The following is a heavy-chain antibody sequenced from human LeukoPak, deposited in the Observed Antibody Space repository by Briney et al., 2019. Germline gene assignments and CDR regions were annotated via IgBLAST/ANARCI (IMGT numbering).Heavy chain of an antibody. V-gene: IGHV4-38-2*02. CDR2: IYHSGTT. Sequence: PSETLSLTCTVSGGSISSGYYWGWIRQPPGKGLEWIGSIYHSGTTYYNPSLKSRVTISVDTSKNQFSLKLSSVTAADTAVYYCERTYSGSYRQTYYYYYMDVWGKGTTVTVSS. CDR1: GGSISSGYY. D-gene: IGHD1-26*01. CDR3: ERTYSGSYRQTYYYYYMDV. J-gene: IGHJ6*03.